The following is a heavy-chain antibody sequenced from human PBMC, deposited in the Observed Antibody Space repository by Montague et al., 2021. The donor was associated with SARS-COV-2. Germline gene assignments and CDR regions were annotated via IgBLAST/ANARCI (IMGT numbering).Heavy chain of an antibody. CDR1: GGSISSGSYY. D-gene: IGHD3-10*01. J-gene: IGHJ4*02. V-gene: IGHV4-61*02. CDR2: IYPGGNT. CDR3: ASVYMVANYFDY. Sequence: TLSLTCTVSGGSISSGSYYWSWIRQPPGKGLEWIGLIYPGGNTYYNPSLKSRVTISVDTSKNQFSLKLSSVTAADTAVYYCASVYMVANYFDYWGRGTLVTVSS.